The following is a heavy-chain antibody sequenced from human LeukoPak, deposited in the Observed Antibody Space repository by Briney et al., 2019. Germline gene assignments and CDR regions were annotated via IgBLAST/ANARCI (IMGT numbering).Heavy chain of an antibody. J-gene: IGHJ6*02. V-gene: IGHV3-30*18. CDR2: ISSDGTNK. Sequence: GRSLRLSCAASGFTFSRYGMYWVRQAPSKGLEWVAVISSDGTNKYYADSVKGRFTISRDNSKNTLYLQMDSLRAEDTAVYYCAKDPIAVAGNNYYRMDVWGQGTTVSVSS. CDR3: AKDPIAVAGNNYYRMDV. CDR1: GFTFSRYG. D-gene: IGHD6-19*01.